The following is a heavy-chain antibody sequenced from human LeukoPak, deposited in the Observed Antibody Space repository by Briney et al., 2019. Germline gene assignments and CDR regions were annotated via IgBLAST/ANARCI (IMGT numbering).Heavy chain of an antibody. Sequence: SETLSLTCTVSGGSIGSYYWSWIRQPPGKGLEWIGYIYYSGSTNYNPSLKSRVTISVDTSKNQFSLKLSSVTAADTAVYYCARDRGAAAGPDYWGQGTLVTVSS. CDR1: GGSIGSYY. CDR3: ARDRGAAAGPDY. CDR2: IYYSGST. D-gene: IGHD6-13*01. J-gene: IGHJ4*02. V-gene: IGHV4-59*01.